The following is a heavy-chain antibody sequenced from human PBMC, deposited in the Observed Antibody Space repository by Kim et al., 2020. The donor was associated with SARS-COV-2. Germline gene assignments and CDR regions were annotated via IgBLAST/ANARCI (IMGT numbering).Heavy chain of an antibody. CDR3: ARGRYGAARPWTDY. CDR2: ISSSSSTI. D-gene: IGHD6-6*01. V-gene: IGHV3-48*02. J-gene: IGHJ4*02. Sequence: GGSLRLSCAASGFTFSSYSMNWVRQAPGKGLEWVSYISSSSSTIYYADSVKGRFTISRDNAKNSLYLQMNSLRDEDTAVYYCARGRYGAARPWTDYWGQGTLVTVSS. CDR1: GFTFSSYS.